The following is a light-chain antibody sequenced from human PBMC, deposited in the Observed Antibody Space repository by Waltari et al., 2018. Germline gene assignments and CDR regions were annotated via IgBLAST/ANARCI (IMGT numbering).Light chain of an antibody. CDR1: QSISTN. CDR2: DTS. V-gene: IGKV3-15*01. Sequence: EIVMTQSPATLSMSPGERATLSCRASQSISTNLAWYKQRPGQAPRHRINDTSTRANGITVKFSGSGSGTEFNLTISDLQTEDFAVYYCQQYNNWPPLYTFGQGTKLDIK. J-gene: IGKJ2*01. CDR3: QQYNNWPPLYT.